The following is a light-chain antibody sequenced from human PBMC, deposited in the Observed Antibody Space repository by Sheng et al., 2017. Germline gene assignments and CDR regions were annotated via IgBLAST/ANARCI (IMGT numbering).Light chain of an antibody. Sequence: DIQMTQSPSSLSASVGDRVTITCRASQGFSNSLAWYQQKPGKAPKLLVYGASRLESGVPSRFSGSGSGTEFTLTISSLQSEDFAVYYCQQYNNWPAGFGQGTKLEIK. V-gene: IGKV1-NL1*01. CDR1: QGFSNS. J-gene: IGKJ2*03. CDR3: QQYNNWPAG. CDR2: GAS.